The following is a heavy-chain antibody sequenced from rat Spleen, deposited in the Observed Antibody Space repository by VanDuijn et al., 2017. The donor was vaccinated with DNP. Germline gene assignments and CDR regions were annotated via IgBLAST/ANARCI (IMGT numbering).Heavy chain of an antibody. CDR1: GFTFRDYN. Sequence: EVQLMESGGGLVQPGRSLKLSCAASGFTFRDYNLAWVRQAPKKGLEWVATITYDGSSAYYRDSVKGRFTISRDNAKSTLYLQMDSLRSEDTATYYCTRRGHTTGLNWFVYWGQGTLVTVSS. D-gene: IGHD1-9*01. V-gene: IGHV5-7*01. J-gene: IGHJ3*01. CDR3: TRRGHTTGLNWFVY. CDR2: ITYDGSSA.